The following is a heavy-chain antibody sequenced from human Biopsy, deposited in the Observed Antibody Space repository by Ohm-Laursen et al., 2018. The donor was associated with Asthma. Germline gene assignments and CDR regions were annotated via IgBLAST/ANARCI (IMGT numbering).Heavy chain of an antibody. CDR3: SRKAGSCISRTCDSLDF. Sequence: SVKASCKSLGGTFNTYVIGWVRQAPGQGLGWMGGMKSVFGTTTYTQKFQDRVTITAVDSTSTVYMELTSVRSEDTDVYYCSRKAGSCISRTCDSLDFWGQGTLVTVSS. D-gene: IGHD2-2*01. V-gene: IGHV1-69*13. J-gene: IGHJ4*02. CDR1: GGTFNTYV. CDR2: MKSVFGTT.